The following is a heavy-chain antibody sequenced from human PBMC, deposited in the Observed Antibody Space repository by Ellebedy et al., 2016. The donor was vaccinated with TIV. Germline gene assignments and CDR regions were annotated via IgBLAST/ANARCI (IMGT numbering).Heavy chain of an antibody. CDR1: GFTFSNFG. V-gene: IGHV3-30*03. Sequence: GGSLRLSXAASGFTFSNFGMHWVRQAPGKGLEWVALISYDGSHKYYADSVKGRFTISRDNSNNTVYVHMNSLRREDTAVYYCALNGPRYHYMDVWGKGTTVIVSS. J-gene: IGHJ6*03. CDR3: ALNGPRYHYMDV. D-gene: IGHD2-8*01. CDR2: ISYDGSHK.